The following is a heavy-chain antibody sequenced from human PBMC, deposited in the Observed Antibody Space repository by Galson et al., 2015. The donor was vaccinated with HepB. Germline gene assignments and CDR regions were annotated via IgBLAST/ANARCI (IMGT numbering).Heavy chain of an antibody. D-gene: IGHD3-3*01. CDR2: ISAYNGNT. V-gene: IGHV1-18*04. CDR3: ARVSQTTAEDQNYDFWSAYPPIRDAFDI. Sequence: SVKVSCKASGYTFTSYGISWVRQAPGQGLEWMGWISAYNGNTNYAQKFQGRVTMTTDTSTSTAYMEVRSLRSDDTAVYYCARVSQTTAEDQNYDFWSAYPPIRDAFDIWGQGTMVTVSS. CDR1: GYTFTSYG. J-gene: IGHJ3*02.